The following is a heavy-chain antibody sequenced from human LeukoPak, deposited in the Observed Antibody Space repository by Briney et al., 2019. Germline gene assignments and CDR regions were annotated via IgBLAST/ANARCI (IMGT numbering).Heavy chain of an antibody. Sequence: GGSLRLSCAASGFTFRLYGMNWVRQAPGKGLEWVAAISGGGETTTSTDSVKGRFTISRDNSKNTVHLQMNSLSAEDTAVYYCAKARAGGYNYGPFDYWGQGTLVTVSS. CDR1: GFTFRLYG. J-gene: IGHJ4*02. CDR3: AKARAGGYNYGPFDY. D-gene: IGHD5-18*01. CDR2: ISGGGETT. V-gene: IGHV3-23*01.